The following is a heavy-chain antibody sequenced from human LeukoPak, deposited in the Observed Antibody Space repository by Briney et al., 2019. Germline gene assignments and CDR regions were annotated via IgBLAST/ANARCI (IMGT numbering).Heavy chain of an antibody. CDR2: ISGSGGST. Sequence: PGGSLRLSCAASGFTFSSYAMSWVRQAPGKGLEWVSVISGSGGSTYYADSVKGRFTISRDNSKNTLYLQMNSLGAEDTAVYYCARKHVSYYAFDIWGQGTMVTVSS. V-gene: IGHV3-23*01. CDR3: ARKHVSYYAFDI. CDR1: GFTFSSYA. D-gene: IGHD1-26*01. J-gene: IGHJ3*02.